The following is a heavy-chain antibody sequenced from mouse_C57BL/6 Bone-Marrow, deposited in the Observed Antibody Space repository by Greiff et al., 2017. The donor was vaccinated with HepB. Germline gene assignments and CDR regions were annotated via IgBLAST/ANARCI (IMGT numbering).Heavy chain of an antibody. Sequence: QVPLKQSGAELARPGASVKMSCKASGYTFTSYTMHWVKQRPGQGLEWIGYINPSSGYTKYNQKFKDKATLTADKSSSTAYMQLSSLTSEDSAVYYCAPLAYAMDYWGQGTSVTVSS. CDR3: APLAYAMDY. V-gene: IGHV1-4*01. CDR1: GYTFTSYT. D-gene: IGHD6-1*01. CDR2: INPSSGYT. J-gene: IGHJ4*01.